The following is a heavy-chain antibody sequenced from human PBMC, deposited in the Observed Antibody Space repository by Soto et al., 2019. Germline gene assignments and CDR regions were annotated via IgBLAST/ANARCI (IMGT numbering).Heavy chain of an antibody. D-gene: IGHD5-12*01. J-gene: IGHJ6*03. Sequence: EVQLVESGGGLVRPGGSLRLSCAASGFTFSSYSINWVRQAPGKGLEWVLSIGRVSSHIYYADSVKGRFTVSRDNAKNSLYLQMNNLRVEDTAVYYCARDVYTGYDSYYYYYMDVWGKGTTVTVSS. CDR2: IGRVSSHI. CDR3: ARDVYTGYDSYYYYYMDV. CDR1: GFTFSSYS. V-gene: IGHV3-21*01.